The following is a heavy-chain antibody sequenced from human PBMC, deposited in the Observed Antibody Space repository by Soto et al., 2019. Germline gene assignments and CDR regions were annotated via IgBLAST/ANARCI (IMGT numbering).Heavy chain of an antibody. CDR2: IYYSGST. J-gene: IGHJ5*02. CDR3: ARYVVEPAATISRFDP. V-gene: IGHV4-31*03. CDR1: GGSISSGGYY. D-gene: IGHD2-2*01. Sequence: SETLSLTCTVSGGSISSGGYYWSWIRQHPGKGLEWIGYIYYSGSTYYNPSLKSRVTISVDTSKNQFSLKLRSVTAADTAVYYCARYVVEPAATISRFDPWGQGTLVTVSS.